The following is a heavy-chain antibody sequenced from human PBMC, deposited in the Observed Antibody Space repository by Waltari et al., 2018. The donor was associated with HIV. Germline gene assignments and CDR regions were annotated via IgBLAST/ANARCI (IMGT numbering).Heavy chain of an antibody. Sequence: QVQLPESGPGLVKPSQTLSLTCTVSGGSISSGSYYCSWLRQPAGKGLEWIGRIYTSGSTNYNPSLKSGVTISVDTSKNQFSLKLSSVTAADTAVYYCAREGKEDYDFWSGYFFGMDVWGQGTTVTVSS. CDR1: GGSISSGSYY. J-gene: IGHJ6*02. CDR2: IYTSGST. V-gene: IGHV4-61*02. D-gene: IGHD3-3*01. CDR3: AREGKEDYDFWSGYFFGMDV.